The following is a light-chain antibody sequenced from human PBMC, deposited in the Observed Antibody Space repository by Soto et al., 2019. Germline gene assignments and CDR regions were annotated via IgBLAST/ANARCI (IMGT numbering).Light chain of an antibody. J-gene: IGKJ5*01. Sequence: EIVLTQSPGTLSFSPGERATLSCRASQSVSTYLAWYQQKPGQAPRLLIYDASNRATGIPARFSGSGSGTDFTLTISSLEPEDFAVYYCQQRSNWITFGQGTRLEI. CDR1: QSVSTY. CDR2: DAS. V-gene: IGKV3-11*01. CDR3: QQRSNWIT.